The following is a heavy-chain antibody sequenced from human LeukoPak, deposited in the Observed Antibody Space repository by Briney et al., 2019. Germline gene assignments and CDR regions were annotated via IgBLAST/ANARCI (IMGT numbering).Heavy chain of an antibody. D-gene: IGHD6-13*01. V-gene: IGHV3-72*01. J-gene: IGHJ4*02. CDR1: GFTFSDHY. CDR3: ARESGVYSSSWYLDY. CDR2: TRNKANSYTT. Sequence: GGSLRLSCAACGFTFSDHYMDWVRQAPGKGLEWVGRTRNKANSYTTEYAASVNGRFTISRDDSKNSLYLQMNSLKTEDTAVYYCARESGVYSSSWYLDYWGQGTLVTVSS.